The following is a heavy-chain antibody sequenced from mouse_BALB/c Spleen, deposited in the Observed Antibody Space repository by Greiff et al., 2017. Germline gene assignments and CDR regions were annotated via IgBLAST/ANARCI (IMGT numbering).Heavy chain of an antibody. D-gene: IGHD1-1*01. J-gene: IGHJ2*01. CDR3: ARDAGLLGYFDY. Sequence: DVMLVESGGGLVQPGGSLRLSCATSGFTFSDFYMEWVRQPPGKRLEWIAASRNKANDYTTEYSASVKGRFIVSRDTSQSILYLQMNALRAEDTAIYYCARDAGLLGYFDYWGQGTTLTVSS. V-gene: IGHV7-1*02. CDR1: GFTFSDFY. CDR2: SRNKANDYTT.